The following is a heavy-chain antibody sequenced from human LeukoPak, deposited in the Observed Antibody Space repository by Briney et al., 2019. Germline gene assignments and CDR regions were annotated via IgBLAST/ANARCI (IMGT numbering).Heavy chain of an antibody. V-gene: IGHV4-61*02. CDR2: IYTSGST. D-gene: IGHD6-19*01. J-gene: IGHJ4*02. CDR1: GGSISSGSYY. CDR3: ARDSYSSGWYFDY. Sequence: PSETLSLTCTVSGGSISSGSYYWSWIRQPAGKGLEWIGRIYTSGSTNYNPSLKSRVTISVDTSKNQFSLKLSSVTAADTAVYYCARDSYSSGWYFDYWGQGTLVTVSS.